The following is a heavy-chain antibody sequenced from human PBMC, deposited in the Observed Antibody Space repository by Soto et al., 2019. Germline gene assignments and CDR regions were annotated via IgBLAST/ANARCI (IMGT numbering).Heavy chain of an antibody. CDR3: ARGFSVLRFLEWTTPGGY. CDR2: INHSGST. Sequence: PSETLSLTCTVSGGSISSYYWSWIRQPPGKGLEWIGEINHSGSTNYNPSLKSRVTISVDTSKNQFSLKLSSVTAADTAVYYCARGFSVLRFLEWTTPGGYWGQGTLVTVSS. V-gene: IGHV4-34*01. J-gene: IGHJ4*02. D-gene: IGHD3-3*01. CDR1: GGSISSYY.